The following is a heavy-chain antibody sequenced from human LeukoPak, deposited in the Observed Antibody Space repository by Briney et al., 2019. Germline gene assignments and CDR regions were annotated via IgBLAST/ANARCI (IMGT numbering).Heavy chain of an antibody. V-gene: IGHV4-34*01. CDR3: ASSTYYYDSSGYWEPYYFDY. CDR1: GGSFSGYY. J-gene: IGHJ4*02. Sequence: PSEILSLTCAVYGGSFSGYYWSWLRQPPGKGLEWIGEINHSGSTNYNPSLKSRVTISVDTSKNQFSLKLSSVTAADTAVYYCASSTYYYDSSGYWEPYYFDYWGQGTLVTVSS. D-gene: IGHD3-22*01. CDR2: INHSGST.